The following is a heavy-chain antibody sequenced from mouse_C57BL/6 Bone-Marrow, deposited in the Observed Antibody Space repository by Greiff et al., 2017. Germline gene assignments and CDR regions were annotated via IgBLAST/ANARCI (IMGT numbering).Heavy chain of an antibody. Sequence: QVQLQQPGAELVMPGASVKLSCKASGYTFTSYWMHWVKQRPGQGLEWIGEIDPSDSYTNYNQKFKGKSTLTVDKSSSTAYMQLSSLTSEDSAVYYCAREGFDYWGQGTSGTVSS. CDR3: AREGFDY. J-gene: IGHJ4*01. V-gene: IGHV1-69*01. CDR2: IDPSDSYT. CDR1: GYTFTSYW.